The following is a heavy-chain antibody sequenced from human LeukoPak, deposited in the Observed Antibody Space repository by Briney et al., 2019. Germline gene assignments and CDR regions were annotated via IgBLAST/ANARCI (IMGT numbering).Heavy chain of an antibody. Sequence: GGSLRLSCAASGFTFSTYAMTWVRQVPGKGQEWISAISSSGADTHYADSVKGRFTISRDNSKNTLYLQMNSLRAEDTAVYYCSKRGSDSPSCFQHWGQGTLVTVSS. V-gene: IGHV3-23*01. CDR2: ISSSGADT. J-gene: IGHJ1*01. D-gene: IGHD2-21*02. CDR1: GFTFSTYA. CDR3: SKRGSDSPSCFQH.